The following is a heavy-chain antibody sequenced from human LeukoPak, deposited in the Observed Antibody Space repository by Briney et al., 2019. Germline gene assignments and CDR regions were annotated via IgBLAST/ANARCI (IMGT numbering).Heavy chain of an antibody. CDR1: GFIVIGDY. D-gene: IGHD1-26*01. CDR2: IYRDGST. J-gene: IGHJ4*02. CDR3: ARERGRGRDSPWFDY. V-gene: IGHV3-53*01. Sequence: GGSLRLSCAGTGFIVIGDYMSWVRQAPGKGLEWVSVIYRDGSTYYADSVKGRFTISRDNSKNTLDLQMTGLRAEDTAVYYCARERGRGRDSPWFDYWGQGTLVTVSS.